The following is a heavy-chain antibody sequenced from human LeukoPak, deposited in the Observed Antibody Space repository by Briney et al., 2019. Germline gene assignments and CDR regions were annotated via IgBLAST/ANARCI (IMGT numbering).Heavy chain of an antibody. CDR1: GGSISSGGYY. V-gene: IGHV4-31*03. J-gene: IGHJ4*02. D-gene: IGHD2-2*01. Sequence: SETLSLTCTVSGGSISSGGYYWSWIRQHPGKGLEWIGYIYYSGSTYYNPSLKSRVTISVDTSKNQFSLKLSSVTAADTAVYYCARAPYQLLSLDYWGQGTQVTVSS. CDR2: IYYSGST. CDR3: ARAPYQLLSLDY.